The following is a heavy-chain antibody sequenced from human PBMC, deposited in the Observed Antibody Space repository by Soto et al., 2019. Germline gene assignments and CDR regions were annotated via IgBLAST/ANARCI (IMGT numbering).Heavy chain of an antibody. Sequence: GALRLSWAASGFTFSNYWMTWVRQAPGKGLEWVASMKQDGGEKYYVDSVKGRFTISRDNAKNTLYLQMNSLRADDTAVYYCASDRGKIAYWGQGTLVTVSS. J-gene: IGHJ4*02. CDR3: ASDRGKIAY. CDR1: GFTFSNYW. D-gene: IGHD3-16*01. CDR2: MKQDGGEK. V-gene: IGHV3-7*05.